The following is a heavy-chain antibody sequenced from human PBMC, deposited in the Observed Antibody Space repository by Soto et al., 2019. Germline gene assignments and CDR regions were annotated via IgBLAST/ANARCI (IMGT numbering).Heavy chain of an antibody. V-gene: IGHV4-59*08. Sequence: SETLSLTCTVSGGSISSYYWSWIRQPPGKGLEWIGYIYYSGSTNYNPSLKSRVTISVDTSKNQFSLKLSSVTAADTAVYYCAALPILADRPPYWGQGTLVTVSS. D-gene: IGHD6-6*01. CDR3: AALPILADRPPY. CDR1: GGSISSYY. J-gene: IGHJ4*02. CDR2: IYYSGST.